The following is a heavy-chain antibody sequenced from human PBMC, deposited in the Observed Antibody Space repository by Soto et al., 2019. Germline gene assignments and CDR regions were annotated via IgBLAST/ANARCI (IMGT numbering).Heavy chain of an antibody. J-gene: IGHJ3*02. CDR2: ISGSGGST. V-gene: IGHV3-23*01. CDR3: AKVSLTYYYGSASNLHAFDI. CDR1: GFTFSSYA. D-gene: IGHD3-10*01. Sequence: GGSLRLSCAASGFTFSSYAMSWVRQAPGKGLEWVSAISGSGGSTYYADSVKGRFTISRDNSKNTLYLQMNSLRAEDTAVYYCAKVSLTYYYGSASNLHAFDIWGQGTMVTVSS.